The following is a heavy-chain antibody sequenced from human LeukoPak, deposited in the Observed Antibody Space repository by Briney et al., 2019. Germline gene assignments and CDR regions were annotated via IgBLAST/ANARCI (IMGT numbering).Heavy chain of an antibody. Sequence: GGSLRLSCAASGFTFSSYWMSWVRQAPGKGLEWVANMIQDGSEKYYLDSVKGRFTISRDNAKNSLYLQMNSLRAEDTAVYYCARDLRGSSWYEGRGNWFDPWGQGTLVTVSS. J-gene: IGHJ5*02. D-gene: IGHD6-13*01. CDR1: GFTFSSYW. V-gene: IGHV3-7*01. CDR3: ARDLRGSSWYEGRGNWFDP. CDR2: MIQDGSEK.